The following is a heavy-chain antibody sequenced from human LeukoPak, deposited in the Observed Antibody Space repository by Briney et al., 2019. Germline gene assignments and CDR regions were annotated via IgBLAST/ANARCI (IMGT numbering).Heavy chain of an antibody. CDR1: GFPFSSYW. CDR2: IKEDGSEK. Sequence: GGALRLSCAASGFPFSSYWMSWVREAPGKGLEWVANIKEDGSEKNYVDSVKGRFTISRDNAKNSLYLQMNSLRAEDTAVYYCAAWGYAFDIWGQGTMVTVSS. J-gene: IGHJ3*02. V-gene: IGHV3-7*02. D-gene: IGHD7-27*01. CDR3: AAWGYAFDI.